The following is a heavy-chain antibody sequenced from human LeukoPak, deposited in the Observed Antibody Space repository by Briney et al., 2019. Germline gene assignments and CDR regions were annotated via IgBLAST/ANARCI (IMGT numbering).Heavy chain of an antibody. D-gene: IGHD5-18*01. CDR3: ATSDYSYGPRDFDY. J-gene: IGHJ4*02. Sequence: ASVKVSCKASGYTFTSYGISWVRQAPGQGLEWMGWISAYNGNTNYAQKLQGRVTMTTDTSTSTAYMELRSLRSNDTAVYYCATSDYSYGPRDFDYWGQGTLVTVSS. V-gene: IGHV1-18*01. CDR1: GYTFTSYG. CDR2: ISAYNGNT.